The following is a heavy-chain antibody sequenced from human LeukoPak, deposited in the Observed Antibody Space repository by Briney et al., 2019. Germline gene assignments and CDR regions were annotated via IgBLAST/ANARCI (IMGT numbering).Heavy chain of an antibody. J-gene: IGHJ6*03. CDR1: GFTFSSYG. CDR3: AKDPGGSSWYVGDGSYVDV. V-gene: IGHV3-30*02. CDR2: IRYDGSNK. D-gene: IGHD6-13*01. Sequence: GGSLRLSCAPSGFTFSSYGMHWVRQAPAKGLEWVAFIRYDGSNKYYADSVKGRFTISRDNSKNTLYLQMNSLRAEDTAVYYCAKDPGGSSWYVGDGSYVDVWGKGTTVTVSS.